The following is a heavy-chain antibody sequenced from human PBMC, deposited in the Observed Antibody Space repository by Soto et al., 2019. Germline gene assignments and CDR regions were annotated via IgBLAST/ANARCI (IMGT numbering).Heavy chain of an antibody. CDR2: IIPIFGTA. CDR1: GGTFSSYA. D-gene: IGHD3-3*01. CDR3: ARGIGITIFGVVTPPAYMDV. V-gene: IGHV1-69*13. J-gene: IGHJ6*02. Sequence: SVKVSCKASGGTFSSYAISWVRQAPGQGPEWMGGIIPIFGTANYAQKFQGRVTITADESTSTAYMELSSLGSEDTAVYYCARGIGITIFGVVTPPAYMDVWGQGTTVTVSS.